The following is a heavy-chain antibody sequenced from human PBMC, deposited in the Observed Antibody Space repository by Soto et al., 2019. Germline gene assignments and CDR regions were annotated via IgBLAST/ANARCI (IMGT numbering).Heavy chain of an antibody. Sequence: QITLKESGPTLVKPTQTLTLTCTFSGFSLSTSGVGVGWIRQPPGKALEWLALIYWYDDKRYSPSLKTRLIITNDTSNKQVVVTMTNMDPVDTATYYCARPVRYCSGNGCQNLFDPWGKGTLVPVSS. D-gene: IGHD2-15*01. CDR2: IYWYDDK. CDR3: ARPVRYCSGNGCQNLFDP. V-gene: IGHV2-5*01. CDR1: GFSLSTSGVG. J-gene: IGHJ5*02.